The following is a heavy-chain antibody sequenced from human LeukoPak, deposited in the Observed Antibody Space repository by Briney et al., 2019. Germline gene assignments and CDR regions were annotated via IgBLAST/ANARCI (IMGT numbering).Heavy chain of an antibody. V-gene: IGHV4-30-4*08. Sequence: SQTLSLTCTVSGGSISSGDYYWSWIRQPPGKGLEWIGYIYYSGSTYYNPSLKSRVTISVDTSKNQFSPKLSSVTAADTAVYYCARVAVATFSSYYFDYWGQGTLVTVSS. CDR1: GGSISSGDYY. CDR2: IYYSGST. D-gene: IGHD5-12*01. CDR3: ARVAVATFSSYYFDY. J-gene: IGHJ4*02.